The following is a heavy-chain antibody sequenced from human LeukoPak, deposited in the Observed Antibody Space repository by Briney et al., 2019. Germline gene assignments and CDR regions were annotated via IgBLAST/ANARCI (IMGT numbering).Heavy chain of an antibody. D-gene: IGHD3-10*01. Sequence: SETLSLTCAVYGGSFSGYYWSWIRQPPGKGLEWIGEINHSGSTNYNPSLKSRVTISVDTSKNQFSLKLSSVTAADTAVYYCARDGVLWFGDPPPLAFDIWGQGTMVTVSS. CDR1: GGSFSGYY. J-gene: IGHJ3*02. V-gene: IGHV4-34*01. CDR3: ARDGVLWFGDPPPLAFDI. CDR2: INHSGST.